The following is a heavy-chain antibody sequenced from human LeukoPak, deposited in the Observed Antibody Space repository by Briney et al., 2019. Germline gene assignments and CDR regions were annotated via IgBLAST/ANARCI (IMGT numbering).Heavy chain of an antibody. CDR3: ATAPGRQWLVLPLDH. V-gene: IGHV1-24*01. Sequence: GASVKVSCKVSGYTLTELSMHWVRQAPGKGLEWMGGFDPEDGETIYAQKFQGRVTMTEDTSTDTAYMELSSLRSEDTAVYYCATAPGRQWLVLPLDHWGQGTLVTVSS. D-gene: IGHD6-19*01. CDR1: GYTLTELS. J-gene: IGHJ4*02. CDR2: FDPEDGET.